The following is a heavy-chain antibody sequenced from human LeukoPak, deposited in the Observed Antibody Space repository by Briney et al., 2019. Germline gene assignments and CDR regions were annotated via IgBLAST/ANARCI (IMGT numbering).Heavy chain of an antibody. Sequence: SETLSLTCAVYAGSFSGYYWSWIRQPPGKGLEWIGEINHSGSTNYNPSLKSRVTISVDTSKNQFSLKLSSVTAADTAVYYCARGRHYYDSSGYYGVGASEFDYWGQGTLVTVSS. J-gene: IGHJ4*02. CDR3: ARGRHYYDSSGYYGVGASEFDY. CDR2: INHSGST. V-gene: IGHV4-34*01. D-gene: IGHD3-22*01. CDR1: AGSFSGYY.